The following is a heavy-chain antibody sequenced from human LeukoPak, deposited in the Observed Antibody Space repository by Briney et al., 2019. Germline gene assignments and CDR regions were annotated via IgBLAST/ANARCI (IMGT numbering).Heavy chain of an antibody. V-gene: IGHV4-34*01. Sequence: SETLSLTCAVYGGSFSGYYWSWIRQPPGKGLEWIGEINHSGSTNYNPSLKSRVTISVDTSKNQFSLKLSSVTAADTAVYYCAGGVTIVRGTSKHFDYWGQGTLVTVSS. CDR1: GGSFSGYY. D-gene: IGHD3-10*01. CDR3: AGGVTIVRGTSKHFDY. J-gene: IGHJ4*02. CDR2: INHSGST.